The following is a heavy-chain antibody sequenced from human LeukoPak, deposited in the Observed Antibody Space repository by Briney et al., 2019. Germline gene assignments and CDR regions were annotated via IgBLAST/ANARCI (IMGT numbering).Heavy chain of an antibody. CDR3: AKGAEGPDYYYDTSRVY. J-gene: IGHJ4*02. CDR2: ISWNSGII. Sequence: PGRSLRLSCAASGFTFDDYAMHWVRQAPGKGLEWVSSISWNSGIIDYADSVKGRFTISRDNAKNSLYLQMNSLTTEDTAFYYCAKGAEGPDYYYDTSRVYWGQGTLVTVSS. D-gene: IGHD3-22*01. CDR1: GFTFDDYA. V-gene: IGHV3-9*01.